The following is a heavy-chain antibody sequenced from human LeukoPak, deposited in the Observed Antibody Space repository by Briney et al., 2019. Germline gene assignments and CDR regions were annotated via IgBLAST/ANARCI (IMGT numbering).Heavy chain of an antibody. J-gene: IGHJ4*02. V-gene: IGHV1-69*01. CDR3: ARDNYDFWSGYYTGRGINY. D-gene: IGHD3-3*01. CDR1: GGTFSSYA. Sequence: SVKVSCKASGGTFSSYAISWVRQAPGQGLEWMGGIVPIFGTANYAQKFQGRVTITADESTSTAYMELSSLRSEDTAVYYCARDNYDFWSGYYTGRGINYWGQGTLVTVSS. CDR2: IVPIFGTA.